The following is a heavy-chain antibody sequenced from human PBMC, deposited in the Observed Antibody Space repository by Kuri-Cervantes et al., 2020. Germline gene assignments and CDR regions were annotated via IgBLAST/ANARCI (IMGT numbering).Heavy chain of an antibody. CDR2: IIPILGTT. D-gene: IGHD3-10*01. CDR1: GYTFTSYG. J-gene: IGHJ5*02. V-gene: IGHV1-69*05. Sequence: SVKVSCKASGYTFTSYGISWLRQAPGQGLEWMGGIIPILGTTNYAQKFQGRLTITTDESTSTTYMELSSLRSEDTAVYYCARDAVTMDGTWFDPWGQGTLVTVSS. CDR3: ARDAVTMDGTWFDP.